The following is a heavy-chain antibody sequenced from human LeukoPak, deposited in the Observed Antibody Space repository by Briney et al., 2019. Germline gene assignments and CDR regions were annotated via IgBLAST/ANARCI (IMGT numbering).Heavy chain of an antibody. V-gene: IGHV4-59*01. CDR1: GGSISSYY. Sequence: SETLSLTCTVSGGSISSYYWSWIRQPPGKGLEWIGYIYYSGSTNYNPSLKSRVTISVDTSKNQFSLKLSSVTAADTAVYYCARYYYGSGSTWFDPWGQGTLVTVSS. CDR3: ARYYYGSGSTWFDP. D-gene: IGHD3-10*01. CDR2: IYYSGST. J-gene: IGHJ5*02.